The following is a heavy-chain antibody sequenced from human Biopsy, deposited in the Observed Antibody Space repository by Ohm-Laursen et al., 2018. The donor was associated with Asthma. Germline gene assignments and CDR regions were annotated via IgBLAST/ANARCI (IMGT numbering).Heavy chain of an antibody. CDR3: ARAAITGIRGWFDP. Sequence: SDTLSLTCTVSGGSISSGAYYWSWVRQPPGKGLEWIGYIYYIGSTYYNPSLKSRVAISLDTSKNQFHLNLSSVTAADTAVYFCARAAITGIRGWFDPWSQGTQVTVSS. J-gene: IGHJ5*02. CDR1: GGSISSGAYY. V-gene: IGHV4-30-4*02. D-gene: IGHD1-20*01. CDR2: IYYIGST.